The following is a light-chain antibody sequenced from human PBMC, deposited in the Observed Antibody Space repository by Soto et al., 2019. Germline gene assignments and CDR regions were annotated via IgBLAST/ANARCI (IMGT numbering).Light chain of an antibody. Sequence: EVVMTQSPATLSASPGERVILSCRASQNIGSNLAWYQQRPGQAPRLLMYGASTRATETPARFSGSGSATDFTLTISSLQSEDFAVYYCKQYNNLPPYTFGQGTKLEIK. CDR3: KQYNNLPPYT. CDR1: QNIGSN. J-gene: IGKJ2*01. V-gene: IGKV3-15*01. CDR2: GAS.